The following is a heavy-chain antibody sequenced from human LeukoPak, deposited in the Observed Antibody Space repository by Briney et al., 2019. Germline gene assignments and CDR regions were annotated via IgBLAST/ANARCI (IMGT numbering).Heavy chain of an antibody. Sequence: SETLSLTCAVSGYSISSGYYWIWIRQPPGKGLEWIGSLCHSDSIYYNPSLESRVTMSVDTSKNQFSLKLSFVIAADTAVYYCARQHDSYHYYYVDVWGKGTTVTVSS. D-gene: IGHD6-13*01. CDR3: ARQHDSYHYYYVDV. CDR1: GYSISSGYY. V-gene: IGHV4-38-2*01. J-gene: IGHJ6*03. CDR2: LCHSDSI.